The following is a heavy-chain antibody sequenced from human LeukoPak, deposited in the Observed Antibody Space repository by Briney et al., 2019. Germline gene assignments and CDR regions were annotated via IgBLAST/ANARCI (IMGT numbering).Heavy chain of an antibody. CDR3: AIPLGYCSSTSCYFGGLRFLEWNY. CDR1: GGTFSSYA. Sequence: ASVKVSCKASGGTFSSYAIRWVRQAPGQGLEWMGGIIPIFGTANYAQKFQGRVTITADESTSTAYMELSSLRSEDTAVYYCAIPLGYCSSTSCYFGGLRFLEWNYWGQGTLVTVSS. J-gene: IGHJ4*02. V-gene: IGHV1-69*13. D-gene: IGHD2-2*01. CDR2: IIPIFGTA.